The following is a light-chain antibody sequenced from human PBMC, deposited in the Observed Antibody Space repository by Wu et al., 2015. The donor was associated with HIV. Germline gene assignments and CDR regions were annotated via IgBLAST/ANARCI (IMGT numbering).Light chain of an antibody. V-gene: IGKV1-NL1*01. CDR3: QQHSSIPYS. Sequence: DIQLTQSPSSLSASVGDKVTLTCRASQDIRNSLAWLQQRPGQAPKLLLYAASTLESGVPSRFSGTGYGTDFTLTISGLQPDDFATYYCQQHSSIPYSFGQGTRLDIK. CDR2: AAS. CDR1: QDIRNS. J-gene: IGKJ2*03.